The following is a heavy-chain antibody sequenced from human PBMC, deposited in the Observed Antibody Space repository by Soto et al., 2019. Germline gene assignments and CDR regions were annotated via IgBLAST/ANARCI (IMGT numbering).Heavy chain of an antibody. J-gene: IGHJ4*02. CDR3: AKDLVGSNADYFDY. Sequence: EVQLLESGGGLVQPGGSLRLSCAASGFTFSSYAMSWVRQAPGKGTEWVAAISSSGGSTYYADSVKGRFTISRDNSKNTLYLQMNSLRAEDAAVYYCAKDLVGSNADYFDYWGQGTLVTVSS. D-gene: IGHD2-15*01. CDR2: ISSSGGST. CDR1: GFTFSSYA. V-gene: IGHV3-23*01.